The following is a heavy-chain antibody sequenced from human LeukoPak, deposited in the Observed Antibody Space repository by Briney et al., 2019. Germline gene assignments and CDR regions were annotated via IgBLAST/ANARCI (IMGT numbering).Heavy chain of an antibody. D-gene: IGHD1-7*01. J-gene: IGHJ4*02. V-gene: IGHV3-74*01. CDR1: GFTFSTYW. Sequence: GGSLRLSCAASGFTFSTYWMHWVRQAPGKGLVWVSRMNNDGSTTNYADSVKGRFTISRDNAKNTLYLQMNSLRAEDTAVYYCAAAGNYRFDYWGLGTLVTVSS. CDR3: AAAGNYRFDY. CDR2: MNNDGSTT.